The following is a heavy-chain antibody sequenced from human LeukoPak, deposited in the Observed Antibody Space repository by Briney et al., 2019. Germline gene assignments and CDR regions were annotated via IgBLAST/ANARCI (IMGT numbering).Heavy chain of an antibody. CDR2: IYRSGST. V-gene: IGHV4-4*07. J-gene: IGHJ1*01. D-gene: IGHD1-26*01. CDR1: GGSISSYY. CDR3: AREKVEFSGSYYLGYFQH. Sequence: SETLSLTCTVSGGSISSYYRSWIRQPAGKGLEWIRRIYRSGSTNYNPSLKSRVTISVDTSKNQFFLKLSSVTAADTAVYYCAREKVEFSGSYYLGYFQHWGQGTLVTVSS.